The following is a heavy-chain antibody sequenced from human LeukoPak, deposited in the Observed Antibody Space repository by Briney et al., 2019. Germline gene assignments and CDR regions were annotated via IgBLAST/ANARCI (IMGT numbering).Heavy chain of an antibody. CDR1: GFTFSSYW. CDR3: ARDDTVTTRVGFID. D-gene: IGHD4-17*01. J-gene: IGHJ4*02. CDR2: IKQDGSEK. V-gene: IGHV3-7*01. Sequence: GGPLRLSCAASGFTFSSYWMSWVRQAPGKGLEWVANIKQDGSEKYYVDSVKGRFTISRDSAKNSLYLQMNSLRAEDTAVYYCARDDTVTTRVGFIDWGQGTLVTVSS.